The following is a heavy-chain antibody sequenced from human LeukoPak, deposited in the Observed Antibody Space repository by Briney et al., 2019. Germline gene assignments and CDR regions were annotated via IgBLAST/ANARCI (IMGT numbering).Heavy chain of an antibody. Sequence: GASVKVSCKAYGNTFTNNGISWVRQAPGQGLEWMGWISAYNGYTNYAQKLQGRVTMTTDTSTSTAYMELRSLRSDDTAVYYCARVLAAAGKVGGGGNYYYYYMDVWGKGTTVTVSS. V-gene: IGHV1-18*01. CDR1: GNTFTNNG. D-gene: IGHD6-13*01. J-gene: IGHJ6*03. CDR2: ISAYNGYT. CDR3: ARVLAAAGKVGGGGNYYYYYMDV.